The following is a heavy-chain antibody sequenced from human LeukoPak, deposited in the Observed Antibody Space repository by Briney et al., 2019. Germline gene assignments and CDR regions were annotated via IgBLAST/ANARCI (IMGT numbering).Heavy chain of an antibody. D-gene: IGHD3-10*01. CDR3: ARHPPKPPSYSVTMVRGVNPGNWFDP. CDR1: GYSISSGYY. V-gene: IGHV4-38-2*02. Sequence: SETLSLTCTVSGYSISSGYYWGWIRQPPGKGLEWIGSIYHSGSTYYNPSLKSRVTISVDTSKNQFSLKLSSVTAADTAVYYCARHPPKPPSYSVTMVRGVNPGNWFDPWGQGTLVTVSS. J-gene: IGHJ5*02. CDR2: IYHSGST.